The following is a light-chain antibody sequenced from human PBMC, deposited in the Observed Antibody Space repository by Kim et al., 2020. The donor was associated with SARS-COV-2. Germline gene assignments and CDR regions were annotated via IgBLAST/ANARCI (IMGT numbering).Light chain of an antibody. J-gene: IGLJ3*02. CDR1: SSDVRSYNL. V-gene: IGLV2-23*02. CDR3: CSYAGSNTLGV. CDR2: EVS. Sequence: QSITISCTGTSSDVRSYNLVSWYQQHPGKAPKLMIYEVSKRPSGVSNRFSGSKSGNTASLTISGLQAEDEADYYCCSYAGSNTLGVFGGGTQLTVL.